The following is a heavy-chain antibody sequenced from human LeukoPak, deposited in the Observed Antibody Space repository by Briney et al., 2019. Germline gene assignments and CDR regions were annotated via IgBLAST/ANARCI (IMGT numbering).Heavy chain of an antibody. Sequence: SVKVSCKASGGTFSSYAISWVGRAPGQGLEWMGGIIPIFGTANYAQKFQGRVTITSDESTSTAYMELSSLRSKDTAVYYCARDLTDHYYGRDYYYSMDVWGKGTTVTISS. CDR3: ARDLTDHYYGRDYYYSMDV. CDR1: GGTFSSYA. V-gene: IGHV1-69*13. J-gene: IGHJ6*03. D-gene: IGHD3-10*01. CDR2: IIPIFGTA.